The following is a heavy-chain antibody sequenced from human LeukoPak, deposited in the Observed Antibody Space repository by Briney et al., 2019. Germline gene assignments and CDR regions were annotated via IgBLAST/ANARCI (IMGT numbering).Heavy chain of an antibody. CDR2: IYYSGST. CDR3: ARDANSGYES. Sequence: SETLSLTCTVSGGSISSYYWSWIRQPPGKGLEWIGYIYYSGSTNYNPFLKSRVTISVDTSKNQFSLKLSSVTAADTAVYYCARDANSGYESWGQGTLVTVSS. D-gene: IGHD5-12*01. V-gene: IGHV4-59*01. J-gene: IGHJ5*02. CDR1: GGSISSYY.